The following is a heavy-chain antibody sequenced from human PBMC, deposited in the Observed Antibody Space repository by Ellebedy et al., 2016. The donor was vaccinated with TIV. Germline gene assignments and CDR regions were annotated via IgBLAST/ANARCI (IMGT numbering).Heavy chain of an antibody. CDR2: IYSGGST. CDR1: GINVSSNY. Sequence: GESLKISCAASGINVSSNYMTWVRQAPGKGLEWVSIIYSGGSTYYADSVKGRFTISRDNSKNTLYLQMNSLRAADTGVYYCARVWQSYNIDYWGQGALVTVSS. J-gene: IGHJ4*02. V-gene: IGHV3-66*01. CDR3: ARVWQSYNIDY. D-gene: IGHD1-14*01.